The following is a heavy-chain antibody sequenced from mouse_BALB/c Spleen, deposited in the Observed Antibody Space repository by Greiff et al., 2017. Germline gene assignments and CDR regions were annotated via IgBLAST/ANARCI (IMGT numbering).Heavy chain of an antibody. Sequence: EVQRVESGGGLVKPGGSLKLSCAASGFTFSSYAMSWVRQSPEKRLEWVAEISSGGSYTYYPDTVTGRFTISRDNAKNTLYLEMSSLRSEDTAMYYCARGGGNPFAYWGQGTLVTVSA. CDR2: ISSGGSYT. V-gene: IGHV5-9-4*01. CDR3: ARGGGNPFAY. D-gene: IGHD2-1*01. CDR1: GFTFSSYA. J-gene: IGHJ3*01.